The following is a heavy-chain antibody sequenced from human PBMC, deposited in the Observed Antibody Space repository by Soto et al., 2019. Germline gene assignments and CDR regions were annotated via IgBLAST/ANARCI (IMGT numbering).Heavy chain of an antibody. V-gene: IGHV4-39*07. CDR1: GGSIRSNSYY. J-gene: IGHJ6*02. CDR2: IYYSGTT. D-gene: IGHD2-21*02. CDR3: AREGALLFGGNSDYYSTMDV. Sequence: SETLSLTCTFSGGSIRSNSYYLAWIRQPPGKGLEWIGTIYYSGTTYYNPSLKSRVTISLDTSKNQFSLNLSSVTAADTAFYYCAREGALLFGGNSDYYSTMDVWGQGTSVTVSS.